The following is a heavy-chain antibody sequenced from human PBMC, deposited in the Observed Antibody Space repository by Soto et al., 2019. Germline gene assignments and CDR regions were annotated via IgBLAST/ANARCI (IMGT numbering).Heavy chain of an antibody. CDR1: GYTFTSYD. CDR3: GRDRGLAEGAPSDY. J-gene: IGHJ4*02. D-gene: IGHD3-10*01. CDR2: MNPNSGNT. Sequence: QVQLVQSGAEVKKPGASVKVSCKASGYTFTSYDINWVRQATGQGLEWMGWMNPNSGNTGYAQKFQGRVTMTRNTSISTAYMELSSLRSEDTAVYYCGRDRGLAEGAPSDYWGQGTLVTVSS. V-gene: IGHV1-8*01.